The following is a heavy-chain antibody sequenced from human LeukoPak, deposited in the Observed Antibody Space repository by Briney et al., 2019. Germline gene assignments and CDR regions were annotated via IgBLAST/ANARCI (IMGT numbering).Heavy chain of an antibody. J-gene: IGHJ4*02. Sequence: PGGSLRLSCAASGFTFSSYWLSWVRQAPGKGLEWVANIKQDGSQKDYVDSVKGRFTISRDNAKNSLYLQINSLRAEDTAVYYCARVIMGAAFDYWGQGTLVTVSS. CDR1: GFTFSSYW. CDR2: IKQDGSQK. V-gene: IGHV3-7*01. D-gene: IGHD1-26*01. CDR3: ARVIMGAAFDY.